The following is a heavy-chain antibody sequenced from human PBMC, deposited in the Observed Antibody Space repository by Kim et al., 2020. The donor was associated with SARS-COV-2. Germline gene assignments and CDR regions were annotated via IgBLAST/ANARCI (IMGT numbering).Heavy chain of an antibody. CDR3: ARGGVPARLLYGIDV. D-gene: IGHD2-2*01. V-gene: IGHV4-39*02. J-gene: IGHJ6*02. Sequence: NPSAKSRVTTSVDTSKHHFSLKLSSVTAADTAVYYCARGGVPARLLYGIDVWGQGTTVTVSS.